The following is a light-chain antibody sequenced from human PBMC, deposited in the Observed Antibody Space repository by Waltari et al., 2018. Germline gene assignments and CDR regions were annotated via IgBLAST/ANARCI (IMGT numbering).Light chain of an antibody. V-gene: IGKV3-11*01. CDR3: QQRSNRPLT. J-gene: IGKJ4*01. Sequence: EIVLTQSPATLSLSPGERATLSCRASQSVGRYLAWYQQKPGQAPRLLIYDASNRATGIPARFSGSGSGTDFTLTISSLEPEDFAIYYCQQRSNRPLTFGGGTKVEIK. CDR2: DAS. CDR1: QSVGRY.